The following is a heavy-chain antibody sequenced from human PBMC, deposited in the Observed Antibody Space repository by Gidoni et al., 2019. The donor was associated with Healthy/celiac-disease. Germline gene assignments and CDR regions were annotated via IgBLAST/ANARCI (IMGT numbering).Heavy chain of an antibody. V-gene: IGHV3-21*01. CDR1: GFTFSRYS. CDR3: ASPLCSGGSCYSSYFDY. Sequence: EVQLVESGGGLVKPGGSLRLSCAASGFTFSRYSMNWVRQAPGKGLEWVSSISSSRSYIYYADSVKGRFTISRDNAKNSLYLQMNSLRAEDTAVYYCASPLCSGGSCYSSYFDYWGQGTLVTVSS. CDR2: ISSSRSYI. D-gene: IGHD2-15*01. J-gene: IGHJ4*02.